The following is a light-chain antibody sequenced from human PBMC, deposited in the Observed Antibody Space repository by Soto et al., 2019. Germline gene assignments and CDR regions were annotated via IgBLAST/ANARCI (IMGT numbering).Light chain of an antibody. CDR1: QGIRND. J-gene: IGKJ2*01. CDR2: AAS. CDR3: LQYDTYPYT. Sequence: DIQMTQSPSSLYESIGDRVTITCRASQGIRNDLGWYQQKPGKAPKRLIYAASSFQSGVPSRFSGSGSGTEFTLTISSLQPEDSATYFCLQYDTYPYTFGQGTNLEIK. V-gene: IGKV1-17*01.